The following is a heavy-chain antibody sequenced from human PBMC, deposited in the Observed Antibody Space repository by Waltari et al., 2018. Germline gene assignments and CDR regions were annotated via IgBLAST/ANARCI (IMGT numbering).Heavy chain of an antibody. D-gene: IGHD3-9*01. V-gene: IGHV3-23*01. CDR3: AKDRAYYDILAGGRKYYYGMDV. CDR2: ISGSGGST. CDR1: GFTFSSYA. Sequence: EVQLLESGGGLVQPGGSLRLSCAASGFTFSSYAMSWVRQAPGKGLAWVSAISGSGGSTYYADSVKGRFTISRDNSKNTLYLQMNSLRAEDTAVYYCAKDRAYYDILAGGRKYYYGMDVWGQGTTVTVSS. J-gene: IGHJ6*02.